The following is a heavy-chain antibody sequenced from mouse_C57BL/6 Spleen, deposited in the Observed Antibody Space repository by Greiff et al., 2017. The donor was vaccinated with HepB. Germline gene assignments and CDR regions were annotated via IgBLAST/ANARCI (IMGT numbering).Heavy chain of an antibody. J-gene: IGHJ2*01. CDR3: ARRYYGYFDY. Sequence: EVQLVESGGGLVKPGGSLKLSCAASGFTFSDYGMHWVRQAPEKGLEWVAYISSGSSTIYYAATVKGRFTISRDNAKNTLFLQMTRLRSEDTAMYYCARRYYGYFDYWGQGTTLPVSS. V-gene: IGHV5-17*01. CDR2: ISSGSSTI. D-gene: IGHD1-1*01. CDR1: GFTFSDYG.